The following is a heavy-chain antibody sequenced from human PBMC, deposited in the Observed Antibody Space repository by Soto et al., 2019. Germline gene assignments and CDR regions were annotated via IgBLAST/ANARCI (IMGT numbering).Heavy chain of an antibody. D-gene: IGHD3-3*01. CDR1: AFTLGDYC. V-gene: IGHV3-64*01. Sequence: GWSLRLSCAASAFTLGDYCMSWVRQAPGKGLECVSAISSNGGSTYYANSVKGRFTISRDNSKNTVYLQMGSLRAEDMAVYYCARVAFYDFWNGYYKYFDYWGQGALVTVSS. CDR2: ISSNGGST. J-gene: IGHJ4*02. CDR3: ARVAFYDFWNGYYKYFDY.